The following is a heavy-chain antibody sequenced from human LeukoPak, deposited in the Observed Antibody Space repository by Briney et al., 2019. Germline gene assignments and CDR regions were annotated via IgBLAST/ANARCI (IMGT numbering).Heavy chain of an antibody. Sequence: GGTLRLSCAASGFTFSSYSMNWVHQAPGKGLEWVSSISSSSSYIYYADSVKGRFTISRDNAKNSLYLQMNSLRAEDTAVYYCASPLNEAFDIWGQGTMVTVSS. J-gene: IGHJ3*02. CDR1: GFTFSSYS. CDR2: ISSSSSYI. CDR3: ASPLNEAFDI. V-gene: IGHV3-21*01.